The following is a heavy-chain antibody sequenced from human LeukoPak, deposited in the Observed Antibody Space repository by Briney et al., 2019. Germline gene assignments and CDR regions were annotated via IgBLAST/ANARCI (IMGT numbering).Heavy chain of an antibody. CDR3: ARGVFGELLPDYYYYGMDV. V-gene: IGHV1-69*06. Sequence: SVKVSCKASGGTFSGYAISWVRQAPGQGLEWMGGIIPIFGTANYAQKFQGRVTITADKSTSTAYMELSSLRSEDTAVYYCARGVFGELLPDYYYYGMDVWGQGTTVTVSS. J-gene: IGHJ6*02. CDR1: GGTFSGYA. D-gene: IGHD3-10*02. CDR2: IIPIFGTA.